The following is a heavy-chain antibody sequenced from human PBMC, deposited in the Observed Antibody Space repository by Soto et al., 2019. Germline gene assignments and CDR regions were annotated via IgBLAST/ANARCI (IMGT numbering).Heavy chain of an antibody. Sequence: QVQLMQSGAEVKKPGASVKVSCKASGDTFTDYYIHWVRQAPGQGLEWMGTVNPSGGHTTYAQHLLGRVTMTWDTSTSTLDMELTSLTSADTAIYYCARGGHVVVVTAALDYWGQGTLVTVSS. V-gene: IGHV1-46*01. CDR2: VNPSGGHT. J-gene: IGHJ4*02. CDR3: ARGGHVVVVTAALDY. CDR1: GDTFTDYY. D-gene: IGHD2-21*02.